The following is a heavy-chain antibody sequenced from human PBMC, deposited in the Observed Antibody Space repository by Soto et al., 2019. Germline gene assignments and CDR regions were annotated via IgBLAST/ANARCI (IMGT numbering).Heavy chain of an antibody. CDR2: ISYDGSNK. CDR3: ARARSGYYHY. V-gene: IGHV3-30-3*01. D-gene: IGHD3-3*01. Sequence: PGGSLRLSCAASGFTFSSYAMHWVRQAPGKGLEWVAVISYDGSNKYYADSVKGRFTISRDNSKNTLYLQMNSLRAEDTAVYYCARARSGYYHYWGQGTRVTVSS. CDR1: GFTFSSYA. J-gene: IGHJ4*02.